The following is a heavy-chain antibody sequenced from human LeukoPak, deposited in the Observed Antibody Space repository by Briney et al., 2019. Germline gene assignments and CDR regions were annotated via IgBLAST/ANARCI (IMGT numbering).Heavy chain of an antibody. CDR3: AKRAAAGPDDWFDP. Sequence: PGGSLRLSCADSGFTFNNYAMSWVRQAPGKGLEWVSGISGSGGKTYYADSVKGRFTISRDNSKNTFYLQMNTLRAEDTAVYYCAKRAAAGPDDWFDPWGQGTLVPVSS. CDR2: ISGSGGKT. J-gene: IGHJ5*02. V-gene: IGHV3-23*01. CDR1: GFTFNNYA. D-gene: IGHD6-13*01.